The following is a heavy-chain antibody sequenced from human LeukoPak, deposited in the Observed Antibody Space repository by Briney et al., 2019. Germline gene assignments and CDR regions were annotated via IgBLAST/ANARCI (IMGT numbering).Heavy chain of an antibody. CDR2: IYYSGST. D-gene: IGHD5-18*01. CDR3: ARQLTGYSYGPDLDY. V-gene: IGHV4-39*01. Sequence: SETLSLTCTVSGGSISSSGYYWGWIRQPPGKGLEWIGSIYYSGSTYYNPSLKSRVTISVDTSKNQFSLKLSSVTAADTAVYYCARQLTGYSYGPDLDYWGQGTLVTVSS. J-gene: IGHJ4*02. CDR1: GGSISSSGYY.